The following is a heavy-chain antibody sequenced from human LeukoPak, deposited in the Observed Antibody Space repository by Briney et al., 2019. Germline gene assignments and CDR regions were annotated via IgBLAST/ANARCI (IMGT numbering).Heavy chain of an antibody. CDR1: SGSISGHY. CDR3: ARQAQDGTDNYFDP. D-gene: IGHD1-14*01. CDR2: IYTSGIT. V-gene: IGHV4-4*09. Sequence: PSETLSLTCTVSSGSISGHYWSWIRQSPGRGLEWIGNIYTSGITKYNPSLNSRVTRSIDTSKNRFSLKVTSMTAADTAIYYCARQAQDGTDNYFDPWGRGILVTVSS. J-gene: IGHJ5*02.